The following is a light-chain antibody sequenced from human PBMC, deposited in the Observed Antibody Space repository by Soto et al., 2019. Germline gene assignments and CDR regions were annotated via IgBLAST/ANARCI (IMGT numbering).Light chain of an antibody. CDR1: QSVSSSY. V-gene: IGKV3-20*01. Sequence: EIVLTQSPGTLSLSPGERATLSCRASQSVSSSYLAWYQQKPGQAPRLLIYGASSRDTGIPDRFSGSGSGTDFTLTISRMEPEDFAVYYCQQYGSSPGTFGQGNKVEIK. CDR2: GAS. CDR3: QQYGSSPGT. J-gene: IGKJ1*01.